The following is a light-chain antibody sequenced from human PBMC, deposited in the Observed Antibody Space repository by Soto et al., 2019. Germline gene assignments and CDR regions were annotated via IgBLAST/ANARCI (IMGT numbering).Light chain of an antibody. CDR2: DNS. CDR3: QSYDTSLGGSWV. Sequence: QSVLTQPPSVSGAPGQRVTISCTGSSSNIGAGYDVHWYQLLPGTAPKLLIYDNSNRPSGVPDRFSGSKSGTSASLAITGLQAEDEADYYCQSYDTSLGGSWVFGTGPKLTVL. V-gene: IGLV1-40*01. J-gene: IGLJ1*01. CDR1: SSNIGAGYD.